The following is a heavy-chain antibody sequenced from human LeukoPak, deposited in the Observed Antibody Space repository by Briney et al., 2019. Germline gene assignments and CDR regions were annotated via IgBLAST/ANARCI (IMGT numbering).Heavy chain of an antibody. J-gene: IGHJ4*02. Sequence: GGSLRLSCAASGFTFSSNWIHWVRHAPGKGLVWVSRINGDGSSTSYADSVKGRFTVSRDNAENTLYLQMNSLRAEDTAVYYCAKDVPTAYFDYWGQGTLVTVSS. CDR1: GFTFSSNW. V-gene: IGHV3-74*01. CDR3: AKDVPTAYFDY. D-gene: IGHD2-2*01. CDR2: INGDGSST.